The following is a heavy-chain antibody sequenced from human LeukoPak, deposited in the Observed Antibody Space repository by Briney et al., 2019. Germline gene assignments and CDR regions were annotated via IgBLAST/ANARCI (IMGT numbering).Heavy chain of an antibody. D-gene: IGHD5-12*01. CDR3: ATRRPSSGRFDY. V-gene: IGHV4-34*01. CDR1: GGSFSGYY. Sequence: SETLSLTCAVYGGSFSGYYWSWIRQPPGKGLEWIGEINHSGSTNYNPSLKSRVTISVDTSKNQFSLKLSSVTAADTAVYYCATRRPSSGRFDYWGQGTLVTVSS. J-gene: IGHJ4*02. CDR2: INHSGST.